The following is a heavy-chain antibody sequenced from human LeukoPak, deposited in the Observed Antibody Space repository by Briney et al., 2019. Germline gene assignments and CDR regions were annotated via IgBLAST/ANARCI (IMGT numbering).Heavy chain of an antibody. Sequence: PSETLSLTCTVSGGFSSPYFWSWIRQPPGKALEWIGYVSYGGTTNYDPSLRSRVTMSVDTSKKQFSLKPASVTAADTAVYYCARHGYSFVSSYYFDSWGQGILVTVSS. CDR3: ARHGYSFVSSYYFDS. J-gene: IGHJ4*02. V-gene: IGHV4-59*08. D-gene: IGHD5-18*01. CDR1: GGFSSPYF. CDR2: VSYGGTT.